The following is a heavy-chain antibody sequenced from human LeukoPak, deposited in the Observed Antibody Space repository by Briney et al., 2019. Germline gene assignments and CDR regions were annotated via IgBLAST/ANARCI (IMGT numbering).Heavy chain of an antibody. D-gene: IGHD5-18*01. CDR3: ARVPPSQTRQRGYSYGGFDY. V-gene: IGHV4-38-2*02. CDR2: IYHSGST. CDR1: GYSISSGYY. Sequence: SETMSLTCTVSGYSISSGYYWGWIRQPPGKGLEWIGSIYHSGSTYYNPSLKSRVTISVDTSKNQFSLKLSSVTAADTAVYYCARVPPSQTRQRGYSYGGFDYWGQGTLVTVSS. J-gene: IGHJ4*02.